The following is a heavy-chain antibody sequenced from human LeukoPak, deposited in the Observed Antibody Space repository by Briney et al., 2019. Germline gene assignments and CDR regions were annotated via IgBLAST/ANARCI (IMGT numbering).Heavy chain of an antibody. CDR2: INSDGSST. CDR1: AFTFSNSW. Sequence: GGSLRLSCGASAFTFSNSWMHWVRQAPGKGLVWVSRINSDGSSTSYADSVKGRFTISRGNAKNTLYLEMNSLRGEDTAVYYCARSQGFFDYWGQGTLVTVSS. J-gene: IGHJ4*02. CDR3: ARSQGFFDY. V-gene: IGHV3-74*01.